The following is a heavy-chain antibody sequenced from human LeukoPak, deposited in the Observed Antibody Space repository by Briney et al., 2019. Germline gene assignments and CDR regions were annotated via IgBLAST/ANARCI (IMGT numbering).Heavy chain of an antibody. CDR2: IKQDGSEK. Sequence: QSGGSLRLSCAASGFTFSSYWMSWVRQAPGKGLEWVANIKQDGSEKYYVDSVKGRFTISRDNAKNSLYLQMNSLRAEDTTVYYCARDRLEEINWFDPWGQGTLVTASS. CDR3: ARDRLEEINWFDP. J-gene: IGHJ5*02. V-gene: IGHV3-7*01. CDR1: GFTFSSYW.